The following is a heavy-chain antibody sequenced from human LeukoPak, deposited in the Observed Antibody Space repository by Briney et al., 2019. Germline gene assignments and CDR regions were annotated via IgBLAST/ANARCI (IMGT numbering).Heavy chain of an antibody. J-gene: IGHJ4*02. CDR3: AKDPGLRFLEWLSDY. CDR1: GFTFSSYG. D-gene: IGHD3-3*01. CDR2: IRYDGSNK. Sequence: PGGSLRLSCAASGFTFSSYGMHWVRQAPGKGLEWVAFIRYDGSNKYYADSVKGRFTISRDNSKNTLYLQMNSLRAEDTAVYYCAKDPGLRFLEWLSDYWGQGTLVTVSS. V-gene: IGHV3-30*02.